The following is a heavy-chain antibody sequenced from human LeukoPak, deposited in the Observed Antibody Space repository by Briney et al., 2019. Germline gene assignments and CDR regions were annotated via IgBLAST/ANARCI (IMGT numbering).Heavy chain of an antibody. CDR3: ASHILSSYYYMDV. CDR1: GYSFTSYR. D-gene: IGHD2/OR15-2a*01. V-gene: IGHV5-51*01. Sequence: GESLKISCKGSGYSFTSYRIGWVRQMPGKGLEWMGIIYPGDSDTRYSPSFQGQVTISADKSTSTAYLQWSSLKASDTAMYYWASHILSSYYYMDVWAQGTSVTVSS. J-gene: IGHJ6*03. CDR2: IYPGDSDT.